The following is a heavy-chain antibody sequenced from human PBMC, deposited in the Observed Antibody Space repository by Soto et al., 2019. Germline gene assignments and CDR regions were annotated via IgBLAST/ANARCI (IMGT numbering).Heavy chain of an antibody. CDR2: ISGGSANT. Sequence: EVQLLESGGGLVQPGGSLRLSCAASGFSVGNYAMTGVRQAPGKGLEWVSAISGGSANTFFADSVKGRFTISRDNSKSTLYLQMNSLRVEDTAIYYCAKASSISWGVFDYWGQGALITVSS. CDR3: AKASSISWGVFDY. J-gene: IGHJ4*02. V-gene: IGHV3-23*01. CDR1: GFSVGNYA. D-gene: IGHD6-13*01.